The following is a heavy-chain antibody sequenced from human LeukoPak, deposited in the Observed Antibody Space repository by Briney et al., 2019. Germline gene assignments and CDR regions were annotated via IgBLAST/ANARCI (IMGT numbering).Heavy chain of an antibody. CDR2: ISYDGSNK. D-gene: IGHD6-19*01. Sequence: GGSLRLSCAASGFTFSSYAMHWVRQAPGKGLEWVAVISYDGSNKYYADSVKGRFTISRDNSKNTLYLQVNSLRAEDTAVYYCARDHIPGIAVAGTGDDAFDIWGQGTMVTVSS. J-gene: IGHJ3*02. CDR1: GFTFSSYA. CDR3: ARDHIPGIAVAGTGDDAFDI. V-gene: IGHV3-30-3*01.